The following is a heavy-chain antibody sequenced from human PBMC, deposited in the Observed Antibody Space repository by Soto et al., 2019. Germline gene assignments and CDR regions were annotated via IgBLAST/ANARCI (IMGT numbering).Heavy chain of an antibody. J-gene: IGHJ4*02. CDR2: IIPILGIA. V-gene: IGHV1-69*04. CDR1: GGTFSSYT. Sequence: GASVKVSCKASGGTFSSYTISWGRPAPGQRLEWMGRIIPILGIANYAQKFQGRVTITADKSTSTAYMELSSLRSEDTAVYYCAREDRSYGDYEVCIDYWGQGTLVTVSS. D-gene: IGHD4-17*01. CDR3: AREDRSYGDYEVCIDY.